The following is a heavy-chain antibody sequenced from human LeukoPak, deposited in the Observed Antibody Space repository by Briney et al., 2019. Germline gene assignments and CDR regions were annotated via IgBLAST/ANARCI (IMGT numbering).Heavy chain of an antibody. CDR3: AKGDVSVTREFDY. D-gene: IGHD7-27*01. J-gene: IGHJ4*02. CDR1: GFTFSSYE. Sequence: QPGGSLRLSCAASGFTFSSYEMNWVRQAPGKGLEWVSYISSSGSTIYYADSVKGRFTISRDNAKNSLYLQMNSLRAEDTAVYYCAKGDVSVTREFDYWGQGTLVTVSS. CDR2: ISSSGSTI. V-gene: IGHV3-48*03.